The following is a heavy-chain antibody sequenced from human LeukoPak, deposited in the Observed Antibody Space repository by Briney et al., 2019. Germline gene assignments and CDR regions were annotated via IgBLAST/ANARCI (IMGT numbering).Heavy chain of an antibody. J-gene: IGHJ4*02. Sequence: PGGSLRLSCAASGFTFSSYAMSWVRQPPGKGLEWIGEINHSGRANYNPALKSRVTISVDTSKNQFSLKMISVTAADTAVYYCTRRGLRSVSYYQGEFDYWGQGTLVTVSS. CDR2: INHSGRA. V-gene: IGHV4-34*01. CDR1: GFTFSSYA. CDR3: TRRGLRSVSYYQGEFDY. D-gene: IGHD3-10*01.